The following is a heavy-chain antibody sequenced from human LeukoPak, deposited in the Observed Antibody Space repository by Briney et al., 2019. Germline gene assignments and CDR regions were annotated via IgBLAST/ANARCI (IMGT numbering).Heavy chain of an antibody. J-gene: IGHJ5*02. CDR1: TYSISSGYY. CDR2: IYHSGSS. V-gene: IGHV4-38-2*02. Sequence: SETLSLTCTVSTYSISSGYYWGWIRRPPGKGLEWIGSIYHSGSSYYNPSLKSRVTISVDTSKNQFSLKLSSVTAADTAVYYCARVGSGYDYSWFNPWGQGTLVTVSS. D-gene: IGHD5-12*01. CDR3: ARVGSGYDYSWFNP.